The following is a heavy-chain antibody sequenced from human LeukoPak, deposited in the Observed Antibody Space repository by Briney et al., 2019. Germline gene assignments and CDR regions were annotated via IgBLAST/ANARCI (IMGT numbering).Heavy chain of an antibody. Sequence: ASVKVSCKASGYTFTSYGISWVRQAPGQGLEWMGWISAYNGNTNYAQKLQGRVTMTTDTSTSTAYMELRSLRSDDTAVYYCARGYFDWLLSTRYYFDYWGQGTLVTVSS. J-gene: IGHJ4*02. CDR2: ISAYNGNT. CDR3: ARGYFDWLLSTRYYFDY. V-gene: IGHV1-18*01. CDR1: GYTFTSYG. D-gene: IGHD3-9*01.